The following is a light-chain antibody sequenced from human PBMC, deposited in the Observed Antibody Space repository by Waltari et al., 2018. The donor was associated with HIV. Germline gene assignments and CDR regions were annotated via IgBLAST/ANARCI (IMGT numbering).Light chain of an antibody. CDR3: AAWDDRLRRPV. CDR1: SSNTGSKP. V-gene: IGLV1-44*01. Sequence: QSVLTQPPSASGTPGQRVTISCSGSSSNTGSKPVNWYQQLPGTAPKLLIYSNNQRPSGVPDRFSGSKSGTSASLAISGLQSEDEADYYCAAWDDRLRRPVFGGGTKLTVL. J-gene: IGLJ2*01. CDR2: SNN.